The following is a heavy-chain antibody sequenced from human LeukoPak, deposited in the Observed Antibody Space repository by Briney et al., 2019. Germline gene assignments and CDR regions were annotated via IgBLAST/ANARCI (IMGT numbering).Heavy chain of an antibody. Sequence: GGSLRLSCAASGFTFSSYSMNWVRQAPGKGLEWVSSISSSSSYIYYADSVKGRFTISRDNARNSLYLQMNNLRAEDMAVYYCARVSIRELLWFGELSADFDYWGQGTLVTVSS. CDR1: GFTFSSYS. V-gene: IGHV3-21*01. D-gene: IGHD3-10*01. CDR3: ARVSIRELLWFGELSADFDY. CDR2: ISSSSSYI. J-gene: IGHJ4*02.